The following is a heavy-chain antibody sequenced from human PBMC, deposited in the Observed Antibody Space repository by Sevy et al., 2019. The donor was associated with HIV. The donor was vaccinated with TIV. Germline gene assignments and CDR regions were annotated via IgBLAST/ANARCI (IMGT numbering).Heavy chain of an antibody. CDR2: ISSSSSYI. CDR3: ASVEDVVAAINDYYYYGMDV. V-gene: IGHV3-21*01. Sequence: GGFLRLSCAASGFTFSSYSMNWVRQAPGKGLEWVSSISSSSSYIYYADSVKGRFTISRDNAKNSLYLQMNSLRAEDTAVYYCASVEDVVAAINDYYYYGMDVWGQGTTVTVSS. CDR1: GFTFSSYS. D-gene: IGHD2-15*01. J-gene: IGHJ6*02.